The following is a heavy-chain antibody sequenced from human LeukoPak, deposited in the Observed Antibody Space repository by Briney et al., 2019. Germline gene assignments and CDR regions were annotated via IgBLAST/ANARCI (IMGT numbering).Heavy chain of an antibody. V-gene: IGHV4-39*07. D-gene: IGHD5-18*01. CDR2: IYYSGST. Sequence: SETLSLTCTVSGGSTSSSSYYWGWIRQPPGKGLEWIGSIYYSGSTYYNPSLKSRVTISVDTSKNQFSLKLSSVTAADTAVYYCAREGYSLGPDYWGQGTLVTVSS. CDR1: GGSTSSSSYY. CDR3: AREGYSLGPDY. J-gene: IGHJ4*02.